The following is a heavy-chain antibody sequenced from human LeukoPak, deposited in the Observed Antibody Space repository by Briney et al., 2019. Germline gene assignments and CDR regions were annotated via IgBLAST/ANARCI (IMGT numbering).Heavy chain of an antibody. CDR3: ARDLGAFGD. V-gene: IGHV4-39*07. Sequence: PSQTLSLTCTVSSGSISSGTYYWTWIRQPPGKGLEWIGSIYYSGSTYYNPSLKSRVTISVDTSKNQFSLKLSSVTAADTAVYYCARDLGAFGDWGQGTLVTVSS. D-gene: IGHD3-16*01. CDR2: IYYSGST. J-gene: IGHJ4*02. CDR1: SGSISSGTYY.